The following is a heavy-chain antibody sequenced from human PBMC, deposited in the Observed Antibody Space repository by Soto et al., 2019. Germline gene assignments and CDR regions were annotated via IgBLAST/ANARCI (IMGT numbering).Heavy chain of an antibody. CDR2: ISGSGGST. Sequence: GGSLRLSCAASGFTFSSYAMSWVRQAPGKGLEWVSAISGSGGSTYYADSVKGRFTISRDNSKNTLYLQMNSLRAEDTAVYYCAKDHLGIAAAGYYFDYWGQGTLVTVSS. CDR3: AKDHLGIAAAGYYFDY. J-gene: IGHJ4*02. CDR1: GFTFSSYA. V-gene: IGHV3-23*01. D-gene: IGHD6-13*01.